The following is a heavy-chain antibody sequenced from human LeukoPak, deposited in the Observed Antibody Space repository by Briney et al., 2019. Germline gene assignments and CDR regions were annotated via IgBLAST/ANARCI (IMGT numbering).Heavy chain of an antibody. CDR2: IRGYNGNT. D-gene: IGHD2-15*01. CDR1: GSTFTSYG. CDR3: ARDCSGSSCYSH. J-gene: IGHJ4*02. V-gene: IGHV1-18*01. Sequence: ASLKVSCKASGSTFTSYGISWVREPPGQGLEWMGWIRGYNGNTNYAQKFQSRLTMTTDTSTNTAYMELRSLRSDDTAVYYCARDCSGSSCYSHWGQGTLVTVPS.